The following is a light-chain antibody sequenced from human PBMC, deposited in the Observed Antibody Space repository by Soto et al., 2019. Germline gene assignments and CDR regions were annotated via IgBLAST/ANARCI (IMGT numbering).Light chain of an antibody. CDR3: QQYGSSPWT. J-gene: IGKJ1*01. V-gene: IGKV3-20*01. CDR1: QSVRSNY. Sequence: EIVLTQSPGTLSLSRGERATLSCRASQSVRSNYLAWYRQTPGQAPRLLIYGASNRATGIPDRFSGSGSGTDFTLIISRLEPEDFALYYCQQYGSSPWTFGQGTKVEIK. CDR2: GAS.